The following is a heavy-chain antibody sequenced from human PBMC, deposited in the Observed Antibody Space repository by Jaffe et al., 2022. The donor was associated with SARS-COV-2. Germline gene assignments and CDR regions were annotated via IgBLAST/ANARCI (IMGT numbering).Heavy chain of an antibody. Sequence: QVQLVQSGAEVKKPGASVKVSCKASGYTFTSYAMHWVRQAPGQRLEWMGWINAGNGNTKYSQKFQGRVTITRDTSASTAYMELSSLRSEDTAVYYCASGPLGIVGAGSFDYWGQGTLVTVSS. D-gene: IGHD1-26*01. J-gene: IGHJ4*02. CDR2: INAGNGNT. CDR1: GYTFTSYA. V-gene: IGHV1-3*01. CDR3: ASGPLGIVGAGSFDY.